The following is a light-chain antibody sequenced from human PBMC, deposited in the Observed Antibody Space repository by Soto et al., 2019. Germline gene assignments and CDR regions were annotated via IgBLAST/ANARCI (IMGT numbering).Light chain of an antibody. Sequence: ETVLTQSPATLSLSPGERATLSCRASQSVSSYLAWYQQKPGQAPRLLIYDASNRASGIPARFSGSGSGTDFTIPIRSLEPEDFAVYYFQQRQNSPPLTFGGGTKVEIK. CDR1: QSVSSY. V-gene: IGKV3-11*01. CDR3: QQRQNSPPLT. CDR2: DAS. J-gene: IGKJ4*01.